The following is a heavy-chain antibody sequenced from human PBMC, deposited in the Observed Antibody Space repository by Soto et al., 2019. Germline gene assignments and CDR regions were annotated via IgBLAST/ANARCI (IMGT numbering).Heavy chain of an antibody. CDR2: ISDDGSNK. J-gene: IGHJ4*02. CDR3: ARGGTPYYDILTGSFDY. CDR1: GFTFSSYA. V-gene: IGHV3-30-3*01. Sequence: SLRLSCAASGFTFSSYAMHWVRQAPGKGLEWVAVISDDGSNKYYADSVKGRFTISRDNSKNTLYLRMNSLRAEDTAVYYCARGGTPYYDILTGSFDYWVQGTMVTVS. D-gene: IGHD3-9*01.